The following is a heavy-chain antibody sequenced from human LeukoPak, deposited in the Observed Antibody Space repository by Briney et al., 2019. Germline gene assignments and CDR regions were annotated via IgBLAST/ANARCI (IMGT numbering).Heavy chain of an antibody. CDR2: ISSNGGST. CDR3: ARVTRVRENAFDI. D-gene: IGHD2-2*01. Sequence: GGSLRLSCAASGFTFSYYAMHWVRQAPGKGLEHVSGISSNGGSTDYANSVKGRFSISRDNSKNTLYLQMGSLRGEDMAVYYCARVTRVRENAFDIWGQGTMVTVSS. CDR1: GFTFSYYA. V-gene: IGHV3-64*01. J-gene: IGHJ3*02.